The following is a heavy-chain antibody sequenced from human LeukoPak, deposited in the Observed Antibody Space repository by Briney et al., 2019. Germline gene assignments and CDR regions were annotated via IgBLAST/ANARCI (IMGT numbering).Heavy chain of an antibody. CDR1: GYTFTGYY. CDR2: INPNSGGT. Sequence: GASVKVSCKASGYTFTGYYMHWVRQAPGQGLEWMGWINPNSGGTNYAQKFQGRVTMTRDTSISTAYMELSRLRSDDTAVYYCARVRVAVAPKPPFDYWGQGTLVTVSS. J-gene: IGHJ4*02. V-gene: IGHV1-2*02. CDR3: ARVRVAVAPKPPFDY. D-gene: IGHD6-19*01.